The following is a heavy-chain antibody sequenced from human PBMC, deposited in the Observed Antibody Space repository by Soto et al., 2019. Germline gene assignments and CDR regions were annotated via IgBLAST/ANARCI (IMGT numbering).Heavy chain of an antibody. CDR2: ISGGNGNT. CDR1: GYIFTKSA. Sequence: QVHLVQSGAEVKKPGASVKVSCKASGYIFTKSAMHWVRQAPGQRLEWMGWISGGNGNTKYSPKLQDRVTITRDTSASTAYMELSSLRSEDTALYYCARDGVAAGNINFDYWGQGTLVIVSS. CDR3: ARDGVAAGNINFDY. D-gene: IGHD6-25*01. J-gene: IGHJ4*02. V-gene: IGHV1-3*01.